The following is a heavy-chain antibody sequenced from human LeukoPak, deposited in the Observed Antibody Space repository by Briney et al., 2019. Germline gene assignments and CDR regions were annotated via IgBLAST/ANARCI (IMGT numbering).Heavy chain of an antibody. V-gene: IGHV4-30-2*01. J-gene: IGHJ6*03. Sequence: SETLSLTCTVSGGSISSGGYYWSWIRQPPGKGLEWIGYIYHSGSTYYNPSLKSRVTISVDRSKNQFSLKLSSVTAADTAVYYCARGQYSGSYYGYYYYMDVWGKGTTVTVSS. CDR2: IYHSGST. CDR3: ARGQYSGSYYGYYYYMDV. CDR1: GGSISSGGYY. D-gene: IGHD1-26*01.